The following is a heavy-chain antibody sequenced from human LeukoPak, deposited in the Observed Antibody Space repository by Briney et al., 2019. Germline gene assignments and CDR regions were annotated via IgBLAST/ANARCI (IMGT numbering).Heavy chain of an antibody. D-gene: IGHD2-21*01. Sequence: PGGSLRLSCAASGFTFSTYAMSWVRQAPGKGLQWVSLISGSGDGAHYADSVKGRFTISRDNSKNTVYLQMTNLRAEDTAVYYFAKGYIQLWWFDYWGQGTLVTVSS. CDR1: GFTFSTYA. J-gene: IGHJ4*02. V-gene: IGHV3-23*01. CDR2: ISGSGDGA. CDR3: AKGYIQLWWFDY.